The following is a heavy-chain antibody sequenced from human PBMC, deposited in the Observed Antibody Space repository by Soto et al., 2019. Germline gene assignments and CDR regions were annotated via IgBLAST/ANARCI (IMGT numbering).Heavy chain of an antibody. J-gene: IGHJ6*02. CDR2: ISAYNGNT. V-gene: IGHV1-18*01. CDR1: GYTFTSYG. D-gene: IGHD3-3*01. Sequence: EAPVKVSCKASGYTFTSYGISWVRQAPGQGLEWMGWISAYNGNTNYAQKLQGRVTMTTATSTSTAYMELRSLRSDDTAVYYCARDYPPNYDFMLEYYYYGMDVWGQGTTVTVSS. CDR3: ARDYPPNYDFMLEYYYYGMDV.